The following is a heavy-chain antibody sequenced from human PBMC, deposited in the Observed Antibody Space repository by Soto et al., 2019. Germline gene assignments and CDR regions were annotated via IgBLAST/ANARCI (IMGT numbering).Heavy chain of an antibody. Sequence: TSETLSLTCTVSGGSISSYYWSWIRQPAGKGLEWIGRIYTSGSTNYNPSLKSRVTMSVDTSKNQFSLKLSSVTAADTAVYYCARESLKESITMTVVVDYWCQGTLVTVSS. CDR2: IYTSGST. J-gene: IGHJ4*02. V-gene: IGHV4-4*07. D-gene: IGHD3-22*01. CDR1: GGSISSYY. CDR3: ARESLKESITMTVVVDY.